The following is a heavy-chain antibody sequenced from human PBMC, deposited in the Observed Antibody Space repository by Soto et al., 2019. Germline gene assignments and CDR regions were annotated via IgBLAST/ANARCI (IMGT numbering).Heavy chain of an antibody. J-gene: IGHJ4*02. V-gene: IGHV1-18*04. CDR2: ISPYNGKT. CDR3: ARPYDSSQSPRFDY. Sequence: ASVKVSCKASGYTFTSYGISWVRQAPGQGLEWMGWISPYNGKTNYAQNLQGRVGMTTDTSTTTAYLELRSLRSDDTAVYYCARPYDSSQSPRFDYWGQGTLVTVSS. CDR1: GYTFTSYG. D-gene: IGHD3-22*01.